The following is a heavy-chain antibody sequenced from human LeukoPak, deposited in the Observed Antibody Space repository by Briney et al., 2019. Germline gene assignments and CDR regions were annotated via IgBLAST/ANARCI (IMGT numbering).Heavy chain of an antibody. D-gene: IGHD5-18*01. CDR3: AREGYNYGLSYSYHFDY. Sequence: GRSLRLSCAASGLTFSSYGMHWVRQAPGKGLEWVAVIWYDGSNKYYADSVKGRFTISRDNSKNTLYLQMNSLRAEDTAVYYCAREGYNYGLSYSYHFDYWGQGVLVTVSA. CDR2: IWYDGSNK. V-gene: IGHV3-33*08. CDR1: GLTFSSYG. J-gene: IGHJ4*02.